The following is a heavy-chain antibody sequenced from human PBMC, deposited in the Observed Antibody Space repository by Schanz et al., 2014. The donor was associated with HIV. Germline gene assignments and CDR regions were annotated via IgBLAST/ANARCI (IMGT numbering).Heavy chain of an antibody. CDR3: ARDRNYYDSKYRGKGNYYYYYGMDV. Sequence: QGQLVESGGGVVQPGRSLRLSCAASGFSFSDFALHWVRQAPGRGLEWLAVTSSDGSGKFYVDSVKGRFTISRDNSKNTLSLQMKSLRAEDTAMYYCARDRNYYDSKYRGKGNYYYYYGMDVWGQGTTVTVSS. V-gene: IGHV3-30*03. CDR1: GFSFSDFA. D-gene: IGHD3-22*01. CDR2: TSSDGSGK. J-gene: IGHJ6*02.